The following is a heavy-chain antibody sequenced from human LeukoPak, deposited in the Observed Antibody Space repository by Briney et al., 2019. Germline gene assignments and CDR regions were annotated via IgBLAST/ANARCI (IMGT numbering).Heavy chain of an antibody. CDR3: ARGLDYGDYFDC. CDR2: FYSVGST. Sequence: PGGSLRLSCAASGFTVSSNYMSRVRQAPGKGLEWVSVFYSVGSTYYADSVKGRFTISRDNSKNTLYLQMNSLRAEDTAVYYCARGLDYGDYFDCWGQGTLVTVSS. CDR1: GFTVSSNY. D-gene: IGHD4-17*01. J-gene: IGHJ4*02. V-gene: IGHV3-53*01.